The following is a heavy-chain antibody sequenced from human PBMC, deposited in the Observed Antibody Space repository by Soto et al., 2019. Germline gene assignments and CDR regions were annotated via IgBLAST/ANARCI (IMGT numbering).Heavy chain of an antibody. D-gene: IGHD2-2*01. CDR3: ARDAAAINYYYYGMDV. V-gene: IGHV4-61*01. CDR1: GGSVSSGSYY. CDR2: IYYSGST. Sequence: SETLSLTCTVSGGSVSSGSYYWSWIRQPPGKGLEWIGYIYYSGSTNYNPSLKSRVTISVDTSKNQFSLKLSSVTAADTAVYYCARDAAAINYYYYGMDVWGQGTTVTVSS. J-gene: IGHJ6*02.